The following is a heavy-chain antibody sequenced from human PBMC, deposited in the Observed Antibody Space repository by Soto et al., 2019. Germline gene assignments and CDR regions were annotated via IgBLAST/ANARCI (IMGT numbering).Heavy chain of an antibody. Sequence: PGGSLRLSCAACGFTVSNNYMSWVRQAPGKGLEWVSLIYSGGSTYYADSVKGRFTISRDSSKNTLYLQMNSLRAEDTAMYYCAAYSHKGYWGQGTLVTVSS. J-gene: IGHJ4*02. D-gene: IGHD3-16*01. CDR3: AAYSHKGY. CDR2: IYSGGST. V-gene: IGHV3-66*01. CDR1: GFTVSNNY.